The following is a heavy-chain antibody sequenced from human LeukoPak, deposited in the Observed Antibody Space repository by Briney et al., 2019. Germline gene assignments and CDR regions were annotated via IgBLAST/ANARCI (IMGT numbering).Heavy chain of an antibody. V-gene: IGHV1-69*04. CDR2: SIPILDIA. CDR1: GGTFSSYA. CDR3: ARGGETQRSPGSLY. D-gene: IGHD5-24*01. Sequence: SVKVSCKASGGTFSSYAVNWVRQAPGQGLEWMGRSIPILDIANYAEKFQGRVTITADKSTSTAYMELGSLRSEDTAVYYCARGGETQRSPGSLYWGQGTLVTVSS. J-gene: IGHJ4*02.